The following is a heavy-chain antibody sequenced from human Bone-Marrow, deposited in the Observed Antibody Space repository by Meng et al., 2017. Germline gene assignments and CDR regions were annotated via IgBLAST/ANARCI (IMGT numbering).Heavy chain of an antibody. V-gene: IGHV4-39*07. J-gene: IGHJ6*02. CDR3: ASRRGREYCSGGSCYTIYYYYGMDV. CDR1: GASISSSSYY. D-gene: IGHD2-15*01. CDR2: IFYSGST. Sequence: SETLSLTCSVSGASISSSSYYWGWVRQPPGKGLEWIGNIFYSGSTYYTPSLKSRVTISVDTSKNQFSLKLTSVTAADTAVYYCASRRGREYCSGGSCYTIYYYYGMDVWGQGTTVTVSS.